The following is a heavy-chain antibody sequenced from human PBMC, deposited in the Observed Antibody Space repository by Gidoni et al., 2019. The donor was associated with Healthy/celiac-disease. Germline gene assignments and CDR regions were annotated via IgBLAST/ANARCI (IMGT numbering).Heavy chain of an antibody. J-gene: IGHJ6*02. Sequence: EVQLVQSGAEVKKPGESLKISCKGSGYSFSSYWIGLVRQMPGKGLEWMGIIYPGDSETRYSPSFQGQVTISADKSISTAYLQWSSLKASDTAMYYCARLAYYDSSGYYYVSYYYGMDVWGQGTTVTVSS. CDR2: IYPGDSET. CDR1: GYSFSSYW. CDR3: ARLAYYDSSGYYYVSYYYGMDV. V-gene: IGHV5-51*01. D-gene: IGHD3-22*01.